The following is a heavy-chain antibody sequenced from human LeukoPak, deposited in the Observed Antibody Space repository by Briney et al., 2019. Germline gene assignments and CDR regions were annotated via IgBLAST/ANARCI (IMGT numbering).Heavy chain of an antibody. CDR3: AKAYSSGWYISEYFQH. CDR2: ISGSGGST. J-gene: IGHJ1*01. CDR1: GFTFSSYA. D-gene: IGHD6-19*01. Sequence: GGSPRLSCAASGFTFSSYAMSWVRQAPGKGLEWVSAISGSGGSTYYADSVKGRFTISRDNSKNTLYLQMNSLRAEDTAVYYCAKAYSSGWYISEYFQHWGQGTLVTVSS. V-gene: IGHV3-23*01.